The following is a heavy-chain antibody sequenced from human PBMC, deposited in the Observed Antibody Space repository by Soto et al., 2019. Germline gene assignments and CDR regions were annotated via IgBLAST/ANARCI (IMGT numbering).Heavy chain of an antibody. Sequence: QVLLVQSGAEVKKPGSSVKVSCQAAGGSFSSYMVSWVQQAPGQGLDYMGGIMPVFGTPTYTEKFQGRVTITADESTGTAYLELTSLKSDDTAVYYCARGVTANYMGGDAFAIWGQGTLVAVSS. J-gene: IGHJ3*02. CDR3: ARGVTANYMGGDAFAI. CDR2: IMPVFGTP. V-gene: IGHV1-69*01. D-gene: IGHD4-4*01. CDR1: GGSFSSYM.